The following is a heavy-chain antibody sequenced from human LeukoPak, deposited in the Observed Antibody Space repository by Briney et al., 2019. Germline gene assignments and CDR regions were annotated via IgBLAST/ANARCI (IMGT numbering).Heavy chain of an antibody. V-gene: IGHV5-51*01. CDR3: ARQDYYGSGSSHAFDI. D-gene: IGHD3-10*01. J-gene: IGHJ3*02. CDR2: IYPGDSDT. CDR1: GYSFTSYW. Sequence: GESLKISCKGSGYSFTSYWIGWVRQIPGKGLEWMGIIYPGDSDTRYSPSFQGQVTISADKSISTAYLQWSSLKASDTAMYYCARQDYYGSGSSHAFDIWGQGTMVTVSS.